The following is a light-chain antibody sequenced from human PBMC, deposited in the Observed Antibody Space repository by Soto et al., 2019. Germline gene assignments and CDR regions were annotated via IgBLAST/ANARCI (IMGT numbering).Light chain of an antibody. J-gene: IGKJ4*01. CDR2: GAS. Sequence: EIVLTQSPGTLSLSPGERATLSCRASQSVSSSYLAWYQQKPGQAPRLLIYGASSRATGIPDRFSGSGSGTDFTLTISRLEPEDFAVYYCQQYDSSPFTVGGGTKVDSK. CDR1: QSVSSSY. V-gene: IGKV3-20*01. CDR3: QQYDSSPFT.